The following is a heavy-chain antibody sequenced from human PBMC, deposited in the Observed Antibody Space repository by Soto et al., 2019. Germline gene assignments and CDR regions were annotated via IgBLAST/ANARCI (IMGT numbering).Heavy chain of an antibody. CDR1: GGSFSGYS. CDR3: ARKKRSQYYDYVWGSYRPSNWFDP. D-gene: IGHD3-16*02. J-gene: IGHJ5*02. Sequence: SETLSLTCAVYGGSFSGYSWSWIRQPPGKGREWMGEVNHSGSTNYNPSLKSRVTISVDTSKNQFSLKLSSVTAADTAVYYCARKKRSQYYDYVWGSYRPSNWFDPWGQGTLVTVSS. CDR2: VNHSGST. V-gene: IGHV4-34*01.